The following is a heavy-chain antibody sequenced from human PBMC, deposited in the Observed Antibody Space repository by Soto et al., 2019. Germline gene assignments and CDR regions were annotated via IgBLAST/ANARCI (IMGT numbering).Heavy chain of an antibody. D-gene: IGHD3-22*01. CDR2: ISSSSYI. V-gene: IGHV3-21*01. CDR1: GFTFSSYS. CDR3: ARELLPGSLYYYYYGMDV. Sequence: PGGSLRLSCAASGFTFSSYSMNWVRQAPGKGLEWVSSISSSSYIYYADSVKGRFTISRDNAKNSLYLQMNSLRAEDTAVYYCARELLPGSLYYYYYGMDVWGQGTTVTVSS. J-gene: IGHJ6*02.